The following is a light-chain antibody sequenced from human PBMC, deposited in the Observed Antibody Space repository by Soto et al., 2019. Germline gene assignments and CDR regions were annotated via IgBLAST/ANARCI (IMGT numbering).Light chain of an antibody. J-gene: IGLJ1*01. V-gene: IGLV2-14*03. CDR3: VSYASSAARV. CDR1: SSDVGGYNF. CDR2: EVS. Sequence: QSVLTQPASVSGSPGQSITISCTGTSSDVGGYNFVSWYQQHPGKAPKLMIYEVSNRPSGVSNRFSGSKSGNTASLTLSGLQAEDEADYYCVSYASSAARVFGTGTKLPS.